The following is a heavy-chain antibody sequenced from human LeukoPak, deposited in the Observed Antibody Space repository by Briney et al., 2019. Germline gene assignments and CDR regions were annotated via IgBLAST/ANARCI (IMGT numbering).Heavy chain of an antibody. CDR2: IRYDGSNK. V-gene: IGHV3-30*02. Sequence: GGSLRLSCAASGFTFSSYGMHWVRQAPGKGLEWVAFIRYDGSNKYYADSVKGRFTISRDNSKNTLYLQMNSLRAEDTAVYYCAKMRRAYCGGDCYDQHFDYWGQGTLVTVSS. D-gene: IGHD2-21*02. CDR3: AKMRRAYCGGDCYDQHFDY. J-gene: IGHJ4*02. CDR1: GFTFSSYG.